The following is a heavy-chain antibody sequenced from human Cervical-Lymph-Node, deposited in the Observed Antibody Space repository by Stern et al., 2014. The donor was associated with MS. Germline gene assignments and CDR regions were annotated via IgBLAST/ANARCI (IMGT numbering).Heavy chain of an antibody. J-gene: IGHJ5*02. V-gene: IGHV3-11*01. CDR3: ARGYKFANH. CDR1: GFTFSDFY. D-gene: IGHD5-12*01. Sequence: VQLVESGGGLVKPGGSLRLSCKASGFTFSDFYMSWIRQAPGKGLEWVSYITSSGDIMYYADSVKGRFTISRDNAKNSVYLQMNSLRAEDTAMYYCARGYKFANHWGQGTLVTVSS. CDR2: ITSSGDIM.